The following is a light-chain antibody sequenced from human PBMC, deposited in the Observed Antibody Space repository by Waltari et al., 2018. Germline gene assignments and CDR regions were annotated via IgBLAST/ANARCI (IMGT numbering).Light chain of an antibody. Sequence: DIVMTQSPLSLPVTTGEPASIPCRSSQSLLSTNGFNYLDWYLQKPGQSPQLLIHLGSSRASGVPARFSGSGSGTEFTLKISRVEAEDVGVYYCMQALQSPFTFGPGTTVDIK. V-gene: IGKV2-28*01. CDR1: QSLLSTNGFNY. J-gene: IGKJ3*01. CDR3: MQALQSPFT. CDR2: LGS.